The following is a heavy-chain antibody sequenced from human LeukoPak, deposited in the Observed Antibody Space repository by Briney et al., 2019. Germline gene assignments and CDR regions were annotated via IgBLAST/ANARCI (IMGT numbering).Heavy chain of an antibody. D-gene: IGHD1-26*01. CDR2: IVGSGSEM. J-gene: IGHJ3*01. Sequence: GGSLGLSCGGSGFNFNSYSMNWVRRAPGKGLEWVASIVGSGSEMFYADSLKGRFTISRDNSKNSLYLQMNNLRVEDTAVYYCAKVQSDIVGAMFFAFDVWGQGTMVSVSS. CDR1: GFNFNSYS. CDR3: AKVQSDIVGAMFFAFDV. V-gene: IGHV3-21*06.